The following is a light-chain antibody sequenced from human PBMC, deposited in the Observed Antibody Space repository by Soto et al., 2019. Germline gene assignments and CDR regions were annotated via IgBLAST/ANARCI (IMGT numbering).Light chain of an antibody. CDR2: NTD. J-gene: IGLJ1*01. CDR3: AAWDDSLNVHV. V-gene: IGLV1-44*01. Sequence: QSVLTQPPSVSGTPGQRVTISCSGSTSNIGSDAVNWYQQLPGTAPKLLISNTDQRPSGVPDRFSGSKSGTSASLAISGLQSDDEADYYCAAWDDSLNVHVFGTGTEVTVL. CDR1: TSNIGSDA.